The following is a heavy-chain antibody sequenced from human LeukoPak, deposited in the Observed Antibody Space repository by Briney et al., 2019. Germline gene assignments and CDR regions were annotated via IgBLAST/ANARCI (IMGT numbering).Heavy chain of an antibody. Sequence: PSETLSLTCTVSGGSISSYYWSWIRQPPGKGLEWIGYIYYSGSTNYNPSLKSRVTISVDTSKNQFSLKLSSVTAADTAVYYCARRVSYRYYFDYWGQGPLVTVSS. D-gene: IGHD1-26*01. CDR3: ARRVSYRYYFDY. CDR1: GGSISSYY. V-gene: IGHV4-59*12. J-gene: IGHJ4*02. CDR2: IYYSGST.